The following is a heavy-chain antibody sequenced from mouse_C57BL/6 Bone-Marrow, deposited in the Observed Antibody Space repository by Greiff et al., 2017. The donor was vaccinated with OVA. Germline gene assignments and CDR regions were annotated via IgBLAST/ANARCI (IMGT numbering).Heavy chain of an antibody. CDR2: IHTNSGST. J-gene: IGHJ2*01. Sequence: QVQLQQPGAELVKPGASVKLSCKASGYTFTSYWMHWVKQRPGQGLEWIGMIHTNSGSTNYNEKFKSKATLTVDKSSSTAYMQLSSLTSEDSAVYYCAREMGLGYFDYWGQGTTLTVSS. V-gene: IGHV1-64*01. CDR3: AREMGLGYFDY. CDR1: GYTFTSYW. D-gene: IGHD3-3*01.